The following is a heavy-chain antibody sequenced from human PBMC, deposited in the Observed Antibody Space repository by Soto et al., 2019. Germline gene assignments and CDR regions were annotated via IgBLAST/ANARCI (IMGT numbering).Heavy chain of an antibody. CDR2: ISGSGGST. D-gene: IGHD5-18*01. CDR1: GFTFSSYA. V-gene: IGHV3-23*01. J-gene: IGHJ5*02. Sequence: GGSLRLSCAASGFTFSSYAMSWVRQAPGKGLEWVSAISGSGGSTYYADSVKGRFTISRDNSKNTLYLQMNSLRAEDTAVYYCAKEGGYSYGSVNWFGPWGQGTLVTVSS. CDR3: AKEGGYSYGSVNWFGP.